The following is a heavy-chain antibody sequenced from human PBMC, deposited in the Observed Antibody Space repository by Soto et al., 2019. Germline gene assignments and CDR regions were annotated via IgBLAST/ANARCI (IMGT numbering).Heavy chain of an antibody. Sequence: PVGSLRLSCAASGFTFSSYDMHWVRQATGKGLEWVSAIGTAGDTYYPGSVKGRFTISRENAKNSLYLQMNSLRAGDTAVYYCARVATHYGMDVWGQGTTVTVSS. CDR2: IGTAGDT. D-gene: IGHD5-12*01. CDR3: ARVATHYGMDV. J-gene: IGHJ6*02. V-gene: IGHV3-13*01. CDR1: GFTFSSYD.